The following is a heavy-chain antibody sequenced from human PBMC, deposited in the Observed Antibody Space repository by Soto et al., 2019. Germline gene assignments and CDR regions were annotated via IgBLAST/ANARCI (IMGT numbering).Heavy chain of an antibody. V-gene: IGHV1-8*01. Sequence: QVHLVQSGAEVRKPGASVKVSCKASGYTFSSYDINWVRQATGQGLEWVGWMNPNNGEAGYAQKFQGTVTMTRDTPIRTAYLELTSLRSDDTAVYYCAKGYYCISTSCHRLRYWGQGTLVTVSP. CDR2: MNPNNGEA. CDR3: AKGYYCISTSCHRLRY. J-gene: IGHJ4*02. CDR1: GYTFSSYD. D-gene: IGHD3-3*01.